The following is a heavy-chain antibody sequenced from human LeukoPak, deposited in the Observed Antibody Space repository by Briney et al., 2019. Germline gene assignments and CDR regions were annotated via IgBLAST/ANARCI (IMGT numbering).Heavy chain of an antibody. CDR2: IKYDGTHK. J-gene: IGHJ4*01. CDR1: GISFSSYW. V-gene: IGHV3-7*01. CDR3: ASSHDSSGND. D-gene: IGHD3-22*01. Sequence: QTGGSLRLSCVASGISFSSYWMAWVRQAPGKGLEWVANIKYDGTHKFYADSVKGRFTISRDNAKNSLFLEMNSLTADDTAVYFCASSHDSSGNDWGQEPWSPSPQ.